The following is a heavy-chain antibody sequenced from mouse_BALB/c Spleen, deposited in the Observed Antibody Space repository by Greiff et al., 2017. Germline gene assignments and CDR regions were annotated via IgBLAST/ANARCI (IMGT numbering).Heavy chain of an antibody. V-gene: IGHV2-6-7*01. CDR3: ARENYYGSSYGIFAY. D-gene: IGHD1-1*01. CDR1: GFSLTGYG. J-gene: IGHJ3*01. CDR2: IWGDGST. Sequence: VQGVESGPGLVAPSQSLSITCTVSGFSLTGYGVNWVRQPPGKGLEWLGMIWGDGSTDYNSALKSRLSISKDNSKSQVFLKMNSLQTDDTARYYCARENYYGSSYGIFAYWGQGTLVTVSA.